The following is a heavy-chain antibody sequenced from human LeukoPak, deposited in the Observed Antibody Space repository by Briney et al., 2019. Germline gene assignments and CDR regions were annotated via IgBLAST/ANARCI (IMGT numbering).Heavy chain of an antibody. V-gene: IGHV3-23*01. Sequence: PGGSLRLSCAASGFTFSSYAMCWVRQAPGKGLEWVSAISGSGGSTYYADSVKGRFTISRDNSKNTLYLQMNSLRAEDTAVYYCAKDPMAARLLWYFDLWGRGTLVTVSS. J-gene: IGHJ2*01. CDR2: ISGSGGST. CDR1: GFTFSSYA. D-gene: IGHD6-6*01. CDR3: AKDPMAARLLWYFDL.